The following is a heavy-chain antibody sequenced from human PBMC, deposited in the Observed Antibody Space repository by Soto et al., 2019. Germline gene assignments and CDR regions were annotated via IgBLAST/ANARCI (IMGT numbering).Heavy chain of an antibody. J-gene: IGHJ6*02. CDR2: ISSSSTI. V-gene: IGHV3-48*02. CDR3: ARDMGYYDSSGYLYYYYGMDV. D-gene: IGHD3-22*01. CDR1: GFTFSSYS. Sequence: GGSLRLSCAASGFTFSSYSMNWVRQAPGKGLEWVSYISSSSTIYYADSVKGRFTISRDNAKNSLYLQMNSLRDEDTAVYYCARDMGYYDSSGYLYYYYGMDVWGQGTTVTVSS.